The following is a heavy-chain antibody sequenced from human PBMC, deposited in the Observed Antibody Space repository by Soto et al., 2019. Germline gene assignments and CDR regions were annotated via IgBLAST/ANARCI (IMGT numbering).Heavy chain of an antibody. D-gene: IGHD3-16*01. Sequence: PSETLSLTCTVSGGSISSGGYYWSWIRQHPGKGLEWIGYIYYSGSTYYNPSLKSRVTISVDTSKNQFSLKLSSVAAADTAVYYCARVGGINWFDPWGQGTLVTVSS. CDR2: IYYSGST. CDR3: ARVGGINWFDP. J-gene: IGHJ5*02. V-gene: IGHV4-31*03. CDR1: GGSISSGGYY.